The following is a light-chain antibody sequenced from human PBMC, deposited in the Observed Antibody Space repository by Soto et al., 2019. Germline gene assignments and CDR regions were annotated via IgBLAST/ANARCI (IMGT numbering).Light chain of an antibody. J-gene: IGLJ1*01. CDR2: DNN. Sequence: QSALTQPPSVSGAPGQRVIISCTGSSSNIGAGYDVHWYQQLPGTAPRLLIYDNNNRPSGVPARFSVSKSDTSASLAITGLQPEDEADYYCQSYGSSLSGSYVFGTGTKVTVL. V-gene: IGLV1-40*01. CDR1: SSNIGAGYD. CDR3: QSYGSSLSGSYV.